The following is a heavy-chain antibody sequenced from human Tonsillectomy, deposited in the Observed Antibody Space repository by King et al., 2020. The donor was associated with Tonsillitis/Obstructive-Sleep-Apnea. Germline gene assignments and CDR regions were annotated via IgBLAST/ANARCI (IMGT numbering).Heavy chain of an antibody. J-gene: IGHJ3*02. V-gene: IGHV3-53*01. CDR1: GFTVSSTS. D-gene: IGHD7-27*01. CDR2: IYSGGST. CDR3: AREPELGHNDVFDS. Sequence: EVQLVESGGGLIQPGGSLRLSCAASGFTVSSTSKNWVRQAPGKGLEWVSVIYSGGSTYYADSVKGRFTISRDDSKNTLYLQMNSLRAEDTAVYYCAREPELGHNDVFDSWGQGTMVTVSS.